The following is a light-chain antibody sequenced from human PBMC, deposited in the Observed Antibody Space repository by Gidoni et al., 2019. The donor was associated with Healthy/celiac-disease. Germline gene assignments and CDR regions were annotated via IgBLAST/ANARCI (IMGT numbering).Light chain of an antibody. CDR1: QSVSSSY. CDR2: GAS. V-gene: IGKV3-20*01. J-gene: IGKJ4*01. Sequence: EIVLTQSAGTLSLSPGDRANLSCRASQSVSSSYLAWYQQKPGQAPRLLIYGASSRATDIPDRFSGSGSGTDFTLTISRLEPEDFAVYYCQQYGSSPFTFGGGTKVEIK. CDR3: QQYGSSPFT.